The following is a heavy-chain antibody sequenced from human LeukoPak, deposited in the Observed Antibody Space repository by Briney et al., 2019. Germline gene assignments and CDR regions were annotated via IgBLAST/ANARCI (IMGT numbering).Heavy chain of an antibody. CDR2: IYYTGNA. J-gene: IGHJ3*02. V-gene: IGHV4-59*08. CDR3: AGIYDSSGYYLSDAFDI. Sequence: SETLSLTCSVSGGSLSGYHWNWIRQSPGKGLQWIANIYYTGNADYNPSLRGRVTISVDTPKNQISLILNSVTAADTAIYYCAGIYDSSGYYLSDAFDIWGQGTMVTVSS. D-gene: IGHD3-22*01. CDR1: GGSLSGYH.